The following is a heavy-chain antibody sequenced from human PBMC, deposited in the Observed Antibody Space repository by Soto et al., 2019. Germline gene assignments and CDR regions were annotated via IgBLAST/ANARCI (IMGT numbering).Heavy chain of an antibody. Sequence: ASVKVSCKASGYTFTSYGISWVRQAPGQGLEWMGWISAYNGNTKYAQKLQGRVTMTTDTSTSTAYMELSSLRSEDTAVFYCARIYGTYYDILTGLWGGHFDYWGQGTQVTVSS. CDR1: GYTFTSYG. CDR3: ARIYGTYYDILTGLWGGHFDY. V-gene: IGHV1-18*01. D-gene: IGHD3-9*01. J-gene: IGHJ4*02. CDR2: ISAYNGNT.